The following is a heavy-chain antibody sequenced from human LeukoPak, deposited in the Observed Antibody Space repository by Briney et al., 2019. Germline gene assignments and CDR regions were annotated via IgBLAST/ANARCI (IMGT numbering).Heavy chain of an antibody. D-gene: IGHD5-24*01. CDR2: IYPSGSA. CDR1: AGSISSFY. CDR3: ARDYNNWYFDL. J-gene: IGHJ2*01. V-gene: IGHV4-4*07. Sequence: SETLCLTCAVSAGSISSFYWSWIRQPAGKGLEWLGRIYPSGSANYNPSLKSRGTMSVDTSKNQFSLRLSSVTAADTAVYFCARDYNNWYFDLWGRGILVTVSS.